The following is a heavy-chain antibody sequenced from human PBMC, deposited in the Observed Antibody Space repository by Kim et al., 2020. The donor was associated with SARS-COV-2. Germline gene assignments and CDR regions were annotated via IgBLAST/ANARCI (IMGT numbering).Heavy chain of an antibody. Sequence: ASVKVSCKASGYTFTSYGISWVRQAPGQGLERMGWISAYNGNTNYAQKLQGRVTMTTDTSTSTAYMELRSLRSDDTAVYYCARDRIRFLEWGLFDYWGQGTLVTVSS. V-gene: IGHV1-18*01. J-gene: IGHJ4*02. D-gene: IGHD3-3*01. CDR3: ARDRIRFLEWGLFDY. CDR1: GYTFTSYG. CDR2: ISAYNGNT.